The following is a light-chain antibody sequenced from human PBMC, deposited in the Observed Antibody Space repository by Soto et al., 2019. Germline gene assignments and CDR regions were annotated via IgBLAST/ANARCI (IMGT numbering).Light chain of an antibody. V-gene: IGKV1-5*03. Sequence: IHRAHSPSTLSASLGDIVAITGRASQSISSWLAWYQQKPGKAPKLLIYKASSLESGVPSRFSGSGSGTEFTLTISSLQPDDFATYYCQQYKSYSRTFGQGTKVDIK. CDR3: QQYKSYSRT. CDR2: KAS. CDR1: QSISSW. J-gene: IGKJ1*01.